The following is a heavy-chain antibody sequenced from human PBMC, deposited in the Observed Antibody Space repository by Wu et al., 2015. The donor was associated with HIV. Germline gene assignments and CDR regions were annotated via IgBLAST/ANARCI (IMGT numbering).Heavy chain of an antibody. CDR2: INPKSGDT. D-gene: IGHD5-18*01. J-gene: IGHJ4*02. V-gene: IGHV1-2*02. Sequence: QVQMVQSGAEVKKPGASVKVSCKASGYTFTNYGVTWVRQAPGQGLEWMGWINPKSGDTNYEEKFQGRVSMTRDTSISTAYMEMSRLRSDDTAVYYCATGYSLDYWGQGTLVTVSS. CDR1: GYTFTNYG. CDR3: ATGYSLDY.